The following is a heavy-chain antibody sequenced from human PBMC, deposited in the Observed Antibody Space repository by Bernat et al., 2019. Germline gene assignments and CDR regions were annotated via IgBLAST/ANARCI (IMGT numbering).Heavy chain of an antibody. CDR3: ARDPSTVTILSAFDI. Sequence: QVQLVQSGAEVKKPGASVKVSCKASGYTFTSYYMHLVRQAPGQGLEWMGIINPSGGSTSYAQKFQGRVTMTRDTSTITVYMELSSLRSEDTAVYYCARDPSTVTILSAFDIWGQGTMVTVSS. CDR1: GYTFTSYY. D-gene: IGHD4-17*01. J-gene: IGHJ3*02. CDR2: INPSGGST. V-gene: IGHV1-46*01.